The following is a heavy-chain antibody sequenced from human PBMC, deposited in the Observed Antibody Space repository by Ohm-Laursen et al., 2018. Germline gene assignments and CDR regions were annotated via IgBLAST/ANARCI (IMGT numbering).Heavy chain of an antibody. CDR3: ARDPPEDSSWYADY. J-gene: IGHJ4*02. V-gene: IGHV3-33*01. D-gene: IGHD6-13*01. CDR2: TWAITGNT. CDR1: GFTLNSYG. Sequence: SLRLSCTASGFTLNSYGIHWVHQAPGKGLEWVAVTWAITGNTYYADSVKGRFTISRDNANNSVYLQMNSLRAEDTAVYYCARDPPEDSSWYADYWGQGTLVTVSP.